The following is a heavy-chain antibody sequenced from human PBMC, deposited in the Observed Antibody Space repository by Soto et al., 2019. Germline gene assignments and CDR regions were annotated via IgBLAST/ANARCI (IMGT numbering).Heavy chain of an antibody. CDR1: GVSISSNY. V-gene: IGHV4-59*01. D-gene: IGHD3-3*01. CDR2: IHYSGST. J-gene: IGHJ6*02. Sequence: SETLSLTCIVSGVSISSNYWSWIRQPPGQGLEWIGYIHYSGSTNFNPSLKNRVIMSVDTSKNQFSLRLSSVTAADTAVYYCARSYPNTIFGVVPSRGLDVWGQGATVTVSS. CDR3: ARSYPNTIFGVVPSRGLDV.